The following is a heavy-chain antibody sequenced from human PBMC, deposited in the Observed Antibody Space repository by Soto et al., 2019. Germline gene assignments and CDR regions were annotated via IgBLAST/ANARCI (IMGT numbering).Heavy chain of an antibody. Sequence: EVQLVESGGGLVQPGGSLRLSCAASGFTFSSYWMSWVRQAPGKGLEWVANIKQDGSEKYYVDSVKGRFTISRDNAKNSLYLQMNSLRAEDTAVYYCARDRGDYGLYWYFDLWGRGTLVTVSS. CDR1: GFTFSSYW. D-gene: IGHD4-17*01. CDR2: IKQDGSEK. V-gene: IGHV3-7*01. J-gene: IGHJ2*01. CDR3: ARDRGDYGLYWYFDL.